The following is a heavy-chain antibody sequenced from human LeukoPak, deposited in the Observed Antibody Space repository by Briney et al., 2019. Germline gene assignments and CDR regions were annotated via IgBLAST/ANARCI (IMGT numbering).Heavy chain of an antibody. CDR1: GGTFSSYA. CDR3: ARGHCSSTSCYRGVDY. J-gene: IGHJ4*02. Sequence: ASVKVSCKASGGTFSSYAISWVRQAPGQGLEWMGWISAYNGNTNYAQKFQGRVTMTTDTSTSTAYMELRSLRSDDTAVYYCARGHCSSTSCYRGVDYWGQGTLVTVSS. V-gene: IGHV1-18*01. D-gene: IGHD2-2*01. CDR2: ISAYNGNT.